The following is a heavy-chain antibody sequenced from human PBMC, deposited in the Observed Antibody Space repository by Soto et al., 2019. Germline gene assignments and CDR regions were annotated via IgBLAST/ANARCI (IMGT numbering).Heavy chain of an antibody. Sequence: QVQLVQSGGEVKKPGASVKVSCKTSGYSFTTYGISWVRQAPGQGLEWMGWISAYNGNTNYAQKLQGRVTMTTDTYTSTGYMELRSLRSDDTAVYYCAREGPAPYYYYGMDVWGQGSTVTVSS. CDR2: ISAYNGNT. CDR3: AREGPAPYYYYGMDV. CDR1: GYSFTTYG. J-gene: IGHJ6*02. V-gene: IGHV1-18*01.